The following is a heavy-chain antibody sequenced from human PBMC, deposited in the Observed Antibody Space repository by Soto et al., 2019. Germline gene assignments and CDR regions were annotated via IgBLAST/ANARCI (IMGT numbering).Heavy chain of an antibody. V-gene: IGHV3-21*01. CDR1: GFAFMSYT. CDR2: MTSSGAYI. D-gene: IGHD3-3*01. J-gene: IGHJ4*02. CDR3: VRDRYASYDSWTGFPNDF. Sequence: PGGSLRLSCAASGFAFMSYTMNWVRQAPGKGLEWVSSMTSSGAYIYHADSVKGRFTISRDNAKNSLYLEMNSLRAEDTAVYYCVRDRYASYDSWTGFPNDFWGRGTLVTVSS.